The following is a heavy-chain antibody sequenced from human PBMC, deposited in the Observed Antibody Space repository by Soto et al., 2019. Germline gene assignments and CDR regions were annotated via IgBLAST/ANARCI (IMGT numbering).Heavy chain of an antibody. CDR1: GGSISSGDYY. CDR3: ASASFQMAAGTPHYDYGIDG. CDR2: IYYSGST. V-gene: IGHV4-30-4*01. D-gene: IGHD6-13*01. J-gene: IGHJ6*02. Sequence: QVQLQESGPGLVKPSQTLSLTCTVSGGSISSGDYYWSWIRQPPGKGLEWLGYIYYSGSTYYNPSLKSRVTISVDTSKNQFSLKLSSVTAADTAVYYCASASFQMAAGTPHYDYGIDGWGQGTTVTVSS.